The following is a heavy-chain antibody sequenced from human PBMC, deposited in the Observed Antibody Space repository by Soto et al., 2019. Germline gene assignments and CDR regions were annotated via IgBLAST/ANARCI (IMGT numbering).Heavy chain of an antibody. CDR2: IWYDGSNK. Sequence: QVQLVESGGGVVQPGRSLRLSCAASGFTFSSYGMHWVRQAPGKGLEWVAVIWYDGSNKYYADSVKGRFTISRDNSKNTLYLQMNSLRAEDTAVYYCARASALLWFGEPRFDPCGQGTLVTVSS. CDR3: ARASALLWFGEPRFDP. J-gene: IGHJ5*02. CDR1: GFTFSSYG. D-gene: IGHD3-10*01. V-gene: IGHV3-33*01.